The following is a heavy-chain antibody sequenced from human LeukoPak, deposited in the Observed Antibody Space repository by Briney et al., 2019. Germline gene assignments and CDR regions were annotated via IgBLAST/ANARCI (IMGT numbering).Heavy chain of an antibody. D-gene: IGHD3-10*01. V-gene: IGHV3-21*01. J-gene: IGHJ4*02. CDR2: ISITSSYI. CDR1: GFTFSSYV. Sequence: GGSLRLSCAASGFTFSSYVMHWVRQAPGKGLEWVSSISITSSYIYYADSVKGQFTISRDNAKNSLYLQMNNLRVEDTAVYYCARDRGSRAGSDYWGQGTRVTVSS. CDR3: ARDRGSRAGSDY.